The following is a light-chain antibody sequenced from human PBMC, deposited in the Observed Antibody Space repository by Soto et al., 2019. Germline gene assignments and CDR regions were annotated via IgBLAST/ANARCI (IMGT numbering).Light chain of an antibody. Sequence: QSALTQPASVSGSPGQSITISCTGTSSDVGGYNYVSWYQQHPGKAPKLMIYDVSNRPSGVSNRFSGSKSGNTASLTISGLQAEDEADYYCSSYTSSSTLGYVFGTRTKLTVL. V-gene: IGLV2-14*01. CDR3: SSYTSSSTLGYV. J-gene: IGLJ1*01. CDR2: DVS. CDR1: SSDVGGYNY.